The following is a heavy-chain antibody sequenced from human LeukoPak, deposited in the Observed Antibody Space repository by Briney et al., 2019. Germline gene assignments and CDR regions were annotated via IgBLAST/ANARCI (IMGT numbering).Heavy chain of an antibody. V-gene: IGHV1-2*02. D-gene: IGHD2-21*02. J-gene: IGHJ5*01. CDR1: GYAFTDYF. CDR3: ARMALDGGDSIGFDS. Sequence: ASVKVSCKAAGYAFTDYFIHWVRQAPGQGLEWMGWINPNIGDASYAQKFQDRVTMTRDRSINTAYMELSRLTSDDTAVYYCARMALDGGDSIGFDSWGQGTLVTVSS. CDR2: INPNIGDA.